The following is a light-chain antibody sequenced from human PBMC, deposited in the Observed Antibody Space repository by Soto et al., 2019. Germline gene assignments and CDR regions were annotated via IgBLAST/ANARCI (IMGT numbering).Light chain of an antibody. CDR3: QQSSSTPPFT. J-gene: IGKJ3*01. V-gene: IGKV1-39*01. CDR1: QNISIY. CDR2: TVS. Sequence: DIQMTQSPSSLSASVGDRVTITCRASQNISIYLNWYQQKPGKAPKLLIYTVSNLQSGVPSRFSADGSETDFTLTISSLQPEDFASYYRQQSSSTPPFTFGPGTKVDIK.